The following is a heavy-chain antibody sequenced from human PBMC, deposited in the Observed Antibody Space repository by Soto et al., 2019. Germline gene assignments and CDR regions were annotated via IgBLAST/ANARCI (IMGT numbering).Heavy chain of an antibody. Sequence: QVQLVQSGAEVKKPGSSVKVSCKASGGTFSSYTISWVRQAPGQGLEWMGKIIPILGTANYAQKFQGRVTITAAKSTSTAYIEMSSLRSEDMAVYYCARDFHYDLSGEANHWGQGTLVTVSS. J-gene: IGHJ5*02. V-gene: IGHV1-69*08. CDR1: GGTFSSYT. CDR2: IIPILGTA. D-gene: IGHD3-10*02. CDR3: ARDFHYDLSGEANH.